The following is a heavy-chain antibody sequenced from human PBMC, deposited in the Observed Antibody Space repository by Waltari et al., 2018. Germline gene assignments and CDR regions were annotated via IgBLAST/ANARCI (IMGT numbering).Heavy chain of an antibody. J-gene: IGHJ4*02. CDR2: INAGNGNT. D-gene: IGHD3-10*01. CDR3: AREMVQGGMEY. CDR1: GYTFTSYA. Sequence: QVQLVQSGAEVKKPGASVKVSCQASGYTFTSYAMHWVRQAPGQRLEWMGWINAGNGNTKYSQKFQGRVTITRDTSASTAYMELSSLRSEDTAVYYCAREMVQGGMEYWGQGTLVTVSS. V-gene: IGHV1-3*01.